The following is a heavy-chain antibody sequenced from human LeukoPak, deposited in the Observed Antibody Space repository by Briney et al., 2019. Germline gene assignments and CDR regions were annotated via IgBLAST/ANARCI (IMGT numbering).Heavy chain of an antibody. V-gene: IGHV3-9*03. D-gene: IGHD1-7*01. CDR1: GFTFDDYA. CDR3: AKGSTGTTVVY. J-gene: IGHJ4*02. Sequence: GGSLRLSCAASGFTFDDYAMHWVRQAPGKGLEWVSGISWNSGSIGYADSVKGRFTISRDNAKNSLYLQMNSLRAEDMALYYCAKGSTGTTVVYWGQGTLVTVSS. CDR2: ISWNSGSI.